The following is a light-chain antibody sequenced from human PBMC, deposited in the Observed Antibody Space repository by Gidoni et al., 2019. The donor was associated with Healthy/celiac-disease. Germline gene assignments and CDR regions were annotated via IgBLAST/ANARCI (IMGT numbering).Light chain of an antibody. CDR3: QQRSNWPPT. J-gene: IGKJ5*01. CDR2: DAS. V-gene: IGKV3-11*01. CDR1: QSVSSY. Sequence: ELVFTQSPATLSLSPGERATLSCRDSQSVSSYLAWYQQKPGQAPRLLIYDASNRATGIPARFSGSGSGKDFTLNISSLEPEDFAVYYCQQRSNWPPTFGQGTRLEIK.